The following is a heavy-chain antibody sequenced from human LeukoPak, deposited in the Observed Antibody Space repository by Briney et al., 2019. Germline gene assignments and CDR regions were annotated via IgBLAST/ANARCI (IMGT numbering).Heavy chain of an antibody. Sequence: SETLSLTCAVYGGSFSGYNWSWIRQPPGKGLEWIGEINHSGSTNYNPSLKSRVTISVDTSKNQFSLKLSSVTAADTAVYYCARRRQYYYDSSGSLDYWGQGTLVTVSS. D-gene: IGHD3-22*01. J-gene: IGHJ4*02. V-gene: IGHV4-34*01. CDR3: ARRRQYYYDSSGSLDY. CDR2: INHSGST. CDR1: GGSFSGYN.